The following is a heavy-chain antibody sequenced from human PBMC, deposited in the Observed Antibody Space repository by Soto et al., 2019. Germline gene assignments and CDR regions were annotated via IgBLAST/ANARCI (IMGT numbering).Heavy chain of an antibody. CDR1: GYTFTRYA. D-gene: IGHD6-13*01. Sequence: QVHLVQSGAEEKKPGASVKVSCKASGYTFTRYAMQWVRQAPGQMLEWMGWINAGNGNIKYSQKIQGRGTITRDTSARTAYLEMRRLRSEHTAVYYSARDIAAPHYWGPGPHVTVSS. CDR3: ARDIAAPHY. J-gene: IGHJ4*02. CDR2: INAGNGNI. V-gene: IGHV1-3*05.